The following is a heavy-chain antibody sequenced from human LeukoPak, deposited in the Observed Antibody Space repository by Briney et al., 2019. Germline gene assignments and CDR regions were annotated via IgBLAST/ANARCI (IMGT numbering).Heavy chain of an antibody. D-gene: IGHD5-18*01. Sequence: ASVTVSCTASGYTFTSYGISWVRQAPGQGLECMGWISAYNSNTYYVQKFQGRVTLTTDTSTSTAYMELRSLRSDDTAVYYCARDTAMAYYEESYFDPWGQGTLVTVSS. V-gene: IGHV1-18*01. CDR1: GYTFTSYG. J-gene: IGHJ5*02. CDR2: ISAYNSNT. CDR3: ARDTAMAYYEESYFDP.